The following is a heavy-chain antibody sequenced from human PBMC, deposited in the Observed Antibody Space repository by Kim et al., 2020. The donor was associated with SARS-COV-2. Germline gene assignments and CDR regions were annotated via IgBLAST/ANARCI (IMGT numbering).Heavy chain of an antibody. CDR2: IWYDGSNK. V-gene: IGHV3-33*01. D-gene: IGHD2-15*01. CDR3: ARVGYCSGGSCYSTYYYYGMDV. Sequence: GGSLRLSCAASGFTFSSYGMHWVRQAPGKGLEWVAVIWYDGSNKYYADSVKGRFTISRDNSKNTLYLQMNSLRAEDTAVYYCARVGYCSGGSCYSTYYYYGMDVWGQGTTVTVSS. CDR1: GFTFSSYG. J-gene: IGHJ6*02.